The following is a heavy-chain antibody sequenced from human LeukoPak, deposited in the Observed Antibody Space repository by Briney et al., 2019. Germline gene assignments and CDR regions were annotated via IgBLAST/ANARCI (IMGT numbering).Heavy chain of an antibody. CDR2: INPNSGGT. J-gene: IGHJ4*02. CDR3: ARVSIAVAGTRIDY. Sequence: ASVKVPCKASGYTFTGYYMHWVRQAPGQGLEWMGRINPNSGGTNYAQKFHGRGTMTRDTSISTAYMELSRLRSDDTAVYYCARVSIAVAGTRIDYWGQGTLVTVSS. V-gene: IGHV1-2*06. D-gene: IGHD6-19*01. CDR1: GYTFTGYY.